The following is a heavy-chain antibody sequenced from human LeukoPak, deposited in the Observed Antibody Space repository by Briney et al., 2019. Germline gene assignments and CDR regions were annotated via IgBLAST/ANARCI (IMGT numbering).Heavy chain of an antibody. CDR3: ARDSFYRWFGELRSDYYYYYYMDV. D-gene: IGHD3-10*01. Sequence: GASVKVSCKASGYTFTSCAISWVRQAPGQGLEWMGGIIPIFGTANYAQKFQGRVTITTDESTSTAYMELSSLRSEDTAVYYCARDSFYRWFGELRSDYYYYYYMDVWGKGTTVTISS. J-gene: IGHJ6*03. CDR1: GYTFTSCA. V-gene: IGHV1-69*05. CDR2: IIPIFGTA.